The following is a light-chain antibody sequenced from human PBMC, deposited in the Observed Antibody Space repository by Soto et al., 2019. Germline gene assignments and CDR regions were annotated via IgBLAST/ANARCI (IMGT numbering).Light chain of an antibody. CDR2: TVS. Sequence: DFVITQSPVSLSVTPGEPASISCISSQILLDSDDGITYLDWFLQKPGQSPQLLIYTVSYRASGVPDRFSGSGSGTDFTLKISRVEAEDVGVYYCMQRIRFPLTFGGGTKVDIK. CDR3: MQRIRFPLT. J-gene: IGKJ4*01. V-gene: IGKV2-40*01. CDR1: QILLDSDDGITY.